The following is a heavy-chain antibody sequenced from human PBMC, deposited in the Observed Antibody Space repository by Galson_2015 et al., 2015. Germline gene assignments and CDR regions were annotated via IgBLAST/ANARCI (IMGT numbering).Heavy chain of an antibody. CDR2: IRPTSGYI. CDR1: GFDFSSYT. CDR3: ARYNSTSSSFDY. D-gene: IGHD6-6*01. J-gene: IGHJ4*02. V-gene: IGHV3-21*01. Sequence: SLRLSCAASGFDFSSYTMNWVRLAPGKGLEWISSIRPTSGYIYYAESLTGRFTVSRDDAKKSLYLQMNSLRAADTALYYCARYNSTSSSFDYCGQGTLVTVSS.